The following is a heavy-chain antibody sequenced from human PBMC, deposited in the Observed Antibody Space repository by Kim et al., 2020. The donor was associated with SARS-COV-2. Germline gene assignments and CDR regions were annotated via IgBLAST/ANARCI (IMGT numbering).Heavy chain of an antibody. V-gene: IGHV3-53*04. D-gene: IGHD4-17*01. J-gene: IGHJ6*02. Sequence: GGSLRLSCAASGFTVSSNYMSWVRQAPGKGLEWVSVIYSGGSTYYADSVKGRFTISRHNSKNTLYLQMNSLRAEDTAVYYCARDLERDDYGGGYYYGMDVWGQGTTVTVSS. CDR2: IYSGGST. CDR1: GFTVSSNY. CDR3: ARDLERDDYGGGYYYGMDV.